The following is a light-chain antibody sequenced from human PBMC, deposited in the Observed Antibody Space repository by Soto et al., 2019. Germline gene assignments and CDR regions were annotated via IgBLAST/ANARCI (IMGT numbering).Light chain of an antibody. CDR1: SSDVGGYDF. V-gene: IGLV2-14*01. CDR2: EVS. J-gene: IGLJ2*01. CDR3: QSYDSSLSGVV. Sequence: QSALTQPASVSGSPGQSITISCTGASSDVGGYDFVSWYQQHPGKAPKLMIYEVSNRPSGVSSRFSGSKSGNTASLTISGLQADDEADYYCQSYDSSLSGVVFGGGTQLTVL.